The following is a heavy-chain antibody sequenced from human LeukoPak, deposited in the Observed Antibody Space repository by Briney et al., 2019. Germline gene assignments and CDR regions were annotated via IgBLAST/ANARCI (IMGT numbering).Heavy chain of an antibody. CDR1: GFTFSSYE. CDR2: ISSSGSTI. D-gene: IGHD3-10*02. Sequence: GGSLRLSCAASGFTFSSYEMNWVRQAPGKGLEWVSYISSSGSTIYYADSVKGRFTISRDNAKNSLYLQMNSLRAVDTAVYYCAELGITMIGGVWGKGTTVTISS. CDR3: AELGITMIGGV. V-gene: IGHV3-48*03. J-gene: IGHJ6*04.